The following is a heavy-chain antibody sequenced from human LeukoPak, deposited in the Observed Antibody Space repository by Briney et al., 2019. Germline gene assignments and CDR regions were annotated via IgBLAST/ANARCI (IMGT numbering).Heavy chain of an antibody. CDR2: ISAYNGNT. J-gene: IGHJ3*02. Sequence: ASVKVSCKASGYTFTSYGISWVRQAPGQGLEWMGWISAYNGNTNYAQKLQGRVTMTTDTSTSTAYMELRSLRSDDTAVYYCAGRESTIFGVVPSPLDAFDIWGQGTMVTVSS. CDR1: GYTFTSYG. CDR3: AGRESTIFGVVPSPLDAFDI. V-gene: IGHV1-18*01. D-gene: IGHD3-3*01.